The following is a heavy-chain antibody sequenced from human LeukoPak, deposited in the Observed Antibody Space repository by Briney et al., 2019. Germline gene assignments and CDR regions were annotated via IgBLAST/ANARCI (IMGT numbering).Heavy chain of an antibody. J-gene: IGHJ6*03. CDR1: GYSISSGYY. V-gene: IGHV4-38-2*02. CDR2: IYHSGST. Sequence: PSETLSLTCTVSGYSISSGYYWGWIRQPPGKGLEWIGSIYHSGSTYYNPSLKSRVTISVDTSKNQFSLKLSSVTAADTAVYYCARIAHDYEDSGSYYYYYMDVWGKGTTVTVSS. D-gene: IGHD4-17*01. CDR3: ARIAHDYEDSGSYYYYYMDV.